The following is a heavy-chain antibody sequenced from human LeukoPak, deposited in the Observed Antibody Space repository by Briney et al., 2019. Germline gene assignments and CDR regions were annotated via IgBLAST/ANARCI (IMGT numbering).Heavy chain of an antibody. CDR1: GYTFSAYY. Sequence: ASVKVSCKASGYTFSAYYVHWLRQAPGQGLEWMGWISPYSGATTYAQKSQGRVTLTSDTSITTAYLELTGLRSDDTAVYYCARVEGTAGTLDDWGQGTLVTVSS. J-gene: IGHJ4*02. D-gene: IGHD2-21*02. CDR3: ARVEGTAGTLDD. V-gene: IGHV1-2*02. CDR2: ISPYSGAT.